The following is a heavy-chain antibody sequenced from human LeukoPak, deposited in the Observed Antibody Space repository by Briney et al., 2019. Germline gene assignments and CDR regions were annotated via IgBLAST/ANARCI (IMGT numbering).Heavy chain of an antibody. CDR3: ARAAARRTPFDY. CDR1: GGSVTYTNYY. D-gene: IGHD6-13*01. J-gene: IGHJ4*02. Sequence: SETLSLTCTVSGGSVTYTNYYWGWIRQPPGKGLQWIGVIYYNGKTYYNPSLKSRVTVAVDTSKNQFSLKLSSVTAADTAVYYCARAAARRTPFDYWGQGTLVTVSS. V-gene: IGHV4-39*01. CDR2: IYYNGKT.